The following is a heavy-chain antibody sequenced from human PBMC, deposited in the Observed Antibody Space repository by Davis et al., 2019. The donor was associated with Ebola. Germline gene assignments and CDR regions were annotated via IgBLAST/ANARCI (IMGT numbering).Heavy chain of an antibody. CDR3: ASGVFGVTYYFDH. CDR2: INHSGST. J-gene: IGHJ4*02. V-gene: IGHV4-34*01. CDR1: GGSFSGYY. Sequence: SETLSLTCAVYGGSFSGYYWSWIRQPPGKGLEWIGEINHSGSTNYNPSLKSRVTISVDTSKNQFSLKLSSVTAADTAMYYCASGVFGVTYYFDHWGQGALVTVSS. D-gene: IGHD3-3*01.